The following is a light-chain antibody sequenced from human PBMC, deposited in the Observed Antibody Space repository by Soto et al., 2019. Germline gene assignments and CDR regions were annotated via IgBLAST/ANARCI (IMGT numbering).Light chain of an antibody. CDR3: SSYAGSDNYV. J-gene: IGLJ1*01. CDR2: EVT. V-gene: IGLV2-8*01. Sequence: QSALTQPPSASGSPGQSVTISCTGTSRDVAAYNYVSWYQQHPGKAPKLLIYEVTKRPSGVPDRFSGSKSGNTASLTVSGLQAEDEADYYCSSYAGSDNYVLGTGTKLTVL. CDR1: SRDVAAYNY.